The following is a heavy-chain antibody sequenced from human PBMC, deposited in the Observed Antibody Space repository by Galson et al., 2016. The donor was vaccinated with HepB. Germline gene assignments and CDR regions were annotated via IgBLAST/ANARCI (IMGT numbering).Heavy chain of an antibody. CDR3: ARGGQWLGDHI. Sequence: ETLSLTCAVSGGSLSTYYWSWIRQPPGKGLEWIGYVYYSGTTNYNPPLKSRLTISLDTSKNQFSLKLSSVTAADTAVYFCARGGQWLGDHIWGQGTLVTVSS. V-gene: IGHV4-59*01. CDR2: VYYSGTT. J-gene: IGHJ4*02. D-gene: IGHD3-10*01. CDR1: GGSLSTYY.